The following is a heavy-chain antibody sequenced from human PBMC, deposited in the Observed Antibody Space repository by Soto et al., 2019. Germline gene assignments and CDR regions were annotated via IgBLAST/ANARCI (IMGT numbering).Heavy chain of an antibody. CDR1: GFTFSSYD. D-gene: IGHD6-13*01. J-gene: IGHJ6*02. CDR3: AKSTLSYSSSLSWWEENYGMDV. V-gene: IGHV3-23*01. Sequence: GGSLRLSCAASGFTFSSYDMSWVRQAPGKGLEWVSAISGRGGSTYYADSVKGRFTISRDNSKNTLYLQMNSLRAEDTAVYYCAKSTLSYSSSLSWWEENYGMDVWGQGTTVTVSS. CDR2: ISGRGGST.